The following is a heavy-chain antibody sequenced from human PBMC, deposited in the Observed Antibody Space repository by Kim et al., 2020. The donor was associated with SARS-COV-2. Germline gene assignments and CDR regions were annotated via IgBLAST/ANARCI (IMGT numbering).Heavy chain of an antibody. CDR2: ISAYNGNT. CDR1: GYTFTSYG. V-gene: IGHV1-18*01. Sequence: ASVKVSCKASGYTFTSYGISWVRQAPGQGVEWMGWISAYNGNTNYAQKLQGRVTMTTDTSTSTAYMELRSLRSDDTAVYYCATSFIYDSSGYDFDYWGQGTLVTVSS. D-gene: IGHD3-22*01. J-gene: IGHJ4*02. CDR3: ATSFIYDSSGYDFDY.